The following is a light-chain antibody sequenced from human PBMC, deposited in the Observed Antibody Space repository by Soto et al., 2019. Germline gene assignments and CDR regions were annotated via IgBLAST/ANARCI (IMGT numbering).Light chain of an antibody. V-gene: IGKV3-15*01. CDR1: QSVSSN. Sequence: EIVMTQSPATLSVSPGERANLSCRASQSVSSNLAWYQQQPGQAPRLLIYGASTRATGIPARFSGSGSGTEFTLTISRLQSEDFEVYYCQQYNNWPPLTFGGGTKVEIK. CDR2: GAS. J-gene: IGKJ4*01. CDR3: QQYNNWPPLT.